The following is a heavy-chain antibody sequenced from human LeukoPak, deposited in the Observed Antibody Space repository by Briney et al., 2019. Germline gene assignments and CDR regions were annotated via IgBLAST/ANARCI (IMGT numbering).Heavy chain of an antibody. CDR2: ISSGGDTT. CDR3: VTQTYSGSNKYYFDY. D-gene: IGHD1-26*01. Sequence: GGSLRLSCATSGFTFCIYAMTWVRQAPGKGLEWVSSISSGGDTTYYADSVKGRFTVSRDNSKNMLYLQMKSLRVEDTAVYYCVTQTYSGSNKYYFDYWGQGTLVTVSS. V-gene: IGHV3-23*01. CDR1: GFTFCIYA. J-gene: IGHJ4*02.